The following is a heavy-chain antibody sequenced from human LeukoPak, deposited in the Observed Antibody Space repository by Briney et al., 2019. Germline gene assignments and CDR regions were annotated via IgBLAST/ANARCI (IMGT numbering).Heavy chain of an antibody. CDR1: GYTFTGYY. D-gene: IGHD3-22*01. Sequence: ASVEVSCKASGYTFTGYYMRWVRQAPGQGLEWMGWINPNSGGTNYAQKFQGRVTMTRDTSISTAYMELSRLRSDDTAVYYCARDIMSGVVVMDYWGQGTLVTVSS. J-gene: IGHJ4*02. V-gene: IGHV1-2*02. CDR2: INPNSGGT. CDR3: ARDIMSGVVVMDY.